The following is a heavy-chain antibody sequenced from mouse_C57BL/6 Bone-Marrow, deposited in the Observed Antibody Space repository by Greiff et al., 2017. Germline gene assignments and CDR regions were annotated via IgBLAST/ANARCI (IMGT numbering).Heavy chain of an antibody. CDR3: ARSKTVVPFDY. CDR2: IDPSDSYT. V-gene: IGHV1-50*01. Sequence: QVQLQQPGAELVKPGASVKLSCKASGYTFTSYWMQWVKQRPGQGLEWIGEIDPSDSYTNYNQKFKGKAKLTVDTSSSTAYMQLSSLTSEDSAVYYCARSKTVVPFDYWGQGTTLTVSS. CDR1: GYTFTSYW. D-gene: IGHD1-1*01. J-gene: IGHJ2*01.